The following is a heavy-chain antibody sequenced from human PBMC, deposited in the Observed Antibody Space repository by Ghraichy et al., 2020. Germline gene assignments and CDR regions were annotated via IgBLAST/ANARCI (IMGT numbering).Heavy chain of an antibody. V-gene: IGHV4-59*01. CDR1: GGSISSYY. J-gene: IGHJ3*02. CDR3: ARVFDAFDI. CDR2: IYYSGST. Sequence: SETLSLTFTVSGGSISSYYWSWIRQPPGKGLEWIGYIYYSGSTNYNPSLKSRVTISVDTSKNQFSLKLSSVTAADTAVYYCARVFDAFDIWGQGTMVTVSS.